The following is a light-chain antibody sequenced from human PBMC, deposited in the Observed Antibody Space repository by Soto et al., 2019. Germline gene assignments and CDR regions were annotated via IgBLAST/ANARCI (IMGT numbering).Light chain of an antibody. V-gene: IGKV2-28*01. J-gene: IGKJ2*01. Sequence: DIVMTQSPLSLSVTPGEPASISCRSSQSLLLSNGYNYLDWYLQKPGQSPQLLIYLGSNRASGVHDRFSGSGSGTDFTLKISRVEAEDVGVYYCMQALHTPYTFGQGTKLEIK. CDR1: QSLLLSNGYNY. CDR3: MQALHTPYT. CDR2: LGS.